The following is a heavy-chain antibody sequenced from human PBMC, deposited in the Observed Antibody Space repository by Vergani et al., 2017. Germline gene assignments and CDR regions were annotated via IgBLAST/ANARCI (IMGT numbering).Heavy chain of an antibody. J-gene: IGHJ4*02. D-gene: IGHD5-12*01. V-gene: IGHV4-59*08. Sequence: QVQLQESGPGLVKPSETLSLTCTVSGGSISSYYWSWIRQPPGKGLEWIGYIYYSGSTNYNPSLKSRFTISVDTSKNQFSLKLSSVTAAATAVYYCSRRGDGYDYFHYDYWGQGTRVTVSS. CDR2: IYYSGST. CDR1: GGSISSYY. CDR3: SRRGDGYDYFHYDY.